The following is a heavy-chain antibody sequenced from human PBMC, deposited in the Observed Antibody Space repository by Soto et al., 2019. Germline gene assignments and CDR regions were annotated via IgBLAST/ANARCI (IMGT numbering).Heavy chain of an antibody. CDR3: ARDSSRSRDTDY. V-gene: IGHV3-33*01. CDR2: IWNDGSNK. Sequence: GGSLRLSCAASGFTFSSYGMHWVRQAPGKGLEWVEVIWNDGSNKYYADSVKGRFTISRDNSKNTLYLQMNSLRAEETAVYYCARDSSRSRDTDYWGQGTLVTVSS. CDR1: GFTFSSYG. J-gene: IGHJ4*02.